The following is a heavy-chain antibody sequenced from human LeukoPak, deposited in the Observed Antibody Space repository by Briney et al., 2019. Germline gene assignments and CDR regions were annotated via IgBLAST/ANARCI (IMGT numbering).Heavy chain of an antibody. J-gene: IGHJ4*02. CDR3: ARHTLFGEFYDY. CDR2: IYHSGST. CDR1: GGSISSGGYY. V-gene: IGHV4-30-2*01. D-gene: IGHD3-10*01. Sequence: PSETLSLTCTVSGGSISSGGYYWSWIRQPPGKGLEWIGYIYHSGSTYYNPSLKSRVTISVDTSKNQFSLKLSSVTAADTAVYYCARHTLFGEFYDYWGQGTLVTVSS.